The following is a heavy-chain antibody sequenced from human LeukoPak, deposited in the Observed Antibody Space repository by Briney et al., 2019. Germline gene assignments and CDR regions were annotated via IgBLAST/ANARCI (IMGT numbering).Heavy chain of an antibody. J-gene: IGHJ5*02. Sequence: GGSLRLSCAASGFTFTNYWMHWARQAPGKGLVWVARINGDGSSINYADSVKGRFTISRDNAKNTLYLQMNSLRVEDTAVYYCARGRGPYGWFDPWGQGTLVTVSS. CDR3: ARGRGPYGWFDP. D-gene: IGHD3-10*01. CDR1: GFTFTNYW. CDR2: INGDGSSI. V-gene: IGHV3-74*01.